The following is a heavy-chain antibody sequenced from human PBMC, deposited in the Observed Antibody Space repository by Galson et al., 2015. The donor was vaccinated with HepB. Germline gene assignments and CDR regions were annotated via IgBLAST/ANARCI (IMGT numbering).Heavy chain of an antibody. CDR3: ARDRDYYDSSGYYSGAFDF. D-gene: IGHD3-22*01. J-gene: IGHJ3*01. V-gene: IGHV1-69*04. CDR2: IIPILGIA. CDR1: GGTFSSYA. Sequence: SVKVSCKASGGTFSSYAISWVRQAPGQGLEWMGRIIPILGIANYAQKFQGRVTITADKSTSTAYMELSSLSSEDTAVYYCARDRDYYDSSGYYSGAFDFWGQGTMVTVSS.